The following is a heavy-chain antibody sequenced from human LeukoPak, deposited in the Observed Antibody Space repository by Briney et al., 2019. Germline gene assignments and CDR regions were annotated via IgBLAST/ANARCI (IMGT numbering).Heavy chain of an antibody. J-gene: IGHJ3*02. Sequence: SETLSLTCTVSGGSISSYYWNRIRQPAGKGLEWIGRIYTTGSTNYNPSLKSRVTMSVDTSKSQFSLKLSSVTAGDTAMYYCARTLYYGDFADDAFDIWGQGTMVTVSS. D-gene: IGHD4-17*01. CDR1: GGSISSYY. V-gene: IGHV4-4*07. CDR2: IYTTGST. CDR3: ARTLYYGDFADDAFDI.